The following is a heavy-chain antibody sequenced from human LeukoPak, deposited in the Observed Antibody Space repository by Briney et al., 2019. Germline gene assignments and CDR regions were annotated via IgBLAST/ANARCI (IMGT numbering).Heavy chain of an antibody. CDR2: IDWDDDK. Sequence: SGPALVKPTQPLTLTCTFSGFSLSTSGMRVGWIRQPPGKALEWLARIDWDDDKFYSTSLKTRLTISKDTSKNQVVLTMTNMDPVDTATYYCARTPYCGGDCYVDYWGQGALVTVSS. V-gene: IGHV2-70*04. D-gene: IGHD2-21*02. CDR1: GFSLSTSGMR. CDR3: ARTPYCGGDCYVDY. J-gene: IGHJ4*02.